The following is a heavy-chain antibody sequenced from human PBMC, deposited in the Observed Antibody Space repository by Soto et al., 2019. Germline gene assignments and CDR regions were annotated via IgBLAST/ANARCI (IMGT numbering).Heavy chain of an antibody. CDR2: ISYDGSNK. CDR3: AKEVEMATPYYYYGMDV. V-gene: IGHV3-30*18. D-gene: IGHD5-12*01. J-gene: IGHJ6*02. Sequence: GGSLRLSCAASGFTFSSYGMHWVRQAPGKGLEWVAVISYDGSNKYYADSVKGRFTIPRDNSKNTLYLQMNSLRAEDTAVYYCAKEVEMATPYYYYGMDVWGQGTTVTVSS. CDR1: GFTFSSYG.